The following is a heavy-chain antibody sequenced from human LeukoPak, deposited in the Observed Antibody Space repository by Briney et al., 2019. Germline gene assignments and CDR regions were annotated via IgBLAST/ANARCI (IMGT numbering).Heavy chain of an antibody. CDR2: ISGSGGTA. Sequence: HSGGSLRLSCAASGFTFSSYAMSWVRQAPGKGLEWVSAISGSGGTAYDADSVKGRFTISRDNSKNTLYLQMNSLRAEDTAVYYCAKTPWWRLNDAFDIWGQGTMVTVSS. D-gene: IGHD2-21*02. J-gene: IGHJ3*02. V-gene: IGHV3-23*01. CDR1: GFTFSSYA. CDR3: AKTPWWRLNDAFDI.